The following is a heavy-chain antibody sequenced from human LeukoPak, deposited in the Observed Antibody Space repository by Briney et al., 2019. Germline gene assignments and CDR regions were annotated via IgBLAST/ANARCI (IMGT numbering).Heavy chain of an antibody. Sequence: SETLSLTCTVSGGSISSYYWSWIRQPPGKGLEWTGYIYYSGSTNYNPSLKSRVTISVDTSKNQFSLKLSSVTAADTAVYYCASAPYCSSTSCYNRNNWFDPWGQGTLVTVSS. CDR1: GGSISSYY. V-gene: IGHV4-59*08. D-gene: IGHD2-2*02. CDR3: ASAPYCSSTSCYNRNNWFDP. J-gene: IGHJ5*02. CDR2: IYYSGST.